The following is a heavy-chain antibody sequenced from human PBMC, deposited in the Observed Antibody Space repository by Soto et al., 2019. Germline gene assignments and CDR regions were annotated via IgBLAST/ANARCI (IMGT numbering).Heavy chain of an antibody. J-gene: IGHJ6*02. CDR1: GYSFTRYG. Sequence: QVQLVQSGAEVKNPGASVKVSCKASGYSFTRYGIGWARQAPGQGLEWMGWINAYNGNTNYAQNLQGRLTLTTDTSTTTAYMALRGLRSNDTAIYYCAMVDVYVTPSPQDVWGQGTTVTVSS. D-gene: IGHD3-16*01. V-gene: IGHV1-18*01. CDR2: INAYNGNT. CDR3: AMVDVYVTPSPQDV.